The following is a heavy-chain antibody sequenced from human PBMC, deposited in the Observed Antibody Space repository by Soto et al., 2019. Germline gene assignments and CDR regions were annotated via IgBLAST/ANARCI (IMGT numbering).Heavy chain of an antibody. CDR1: GFTFSSYA. CDR3: ACRGYDGDAVLDY. D-gene: IGHD5-12*01. Sequence: PGGSLRLSCAASGFTFSSYAMSWVRQAPGKGLEWVSAISGSGGSTYYADSVKGRFTISRDNSKNTLYLQMNSLRAEDTAVYYCACRGYDGDAVLDYWGQGTLVTVSS. V-gene: IGHV3-23*01. J-gene: IGHJ4*02. CDR2: ISGSGGST.